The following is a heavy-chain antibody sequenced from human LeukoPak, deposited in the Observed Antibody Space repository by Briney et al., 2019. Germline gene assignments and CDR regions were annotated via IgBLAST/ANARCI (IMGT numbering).Heavy chain of an antibody. CDR3: AKSVASEAY. D-gene: IGHD5-12*01. V-gene: IGHV3-30*18. CDR2: VSYDGRNQ. Sequence: GGSLRLSCAVSGFTFNNYGMHWVRQAPGKGLEWVAVVSYDGRNQYYADSVKGRFTISRDNSKNTLYLQMDSLTAEDTAVYYCAKSVASEAYWGQGTLVTVSS. CDR1: GFTFNNYG. J-gene: IGHJ4*02.